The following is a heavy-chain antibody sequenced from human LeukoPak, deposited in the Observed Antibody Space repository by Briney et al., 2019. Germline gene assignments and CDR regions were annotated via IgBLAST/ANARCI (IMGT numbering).Heavy chain of an antibody. CDR3: ARRLRGFDS. V-gene: IGHV4-39*01. Sequence: PSETLSLTCTVSGGSVSCSSYYWGWIRQPPGKGLEWIGSVYYSGSTYYNPSLKSRVTISVDTSKNQFSLKLSSVTAADTALYYCARRLRGFDSWGQGTLVTVSS. CDR1: GGSVSCSSYY. J-gene: IGHJ5*01. CDR2: VYYSGST. D-gene: IGHD5-12*01.